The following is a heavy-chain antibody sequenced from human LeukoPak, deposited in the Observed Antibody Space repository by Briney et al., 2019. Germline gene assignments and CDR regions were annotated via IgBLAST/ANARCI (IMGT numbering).Heavy chain of an antibody. Sequence: GGSLRLSCAASGFIVSSNYMSWVRQAPGKGLEWVSLIYSGGSTYYADSVKGRFTISRDNSKNTLYLQMNSLRAEDTAVYYCARRPSGYSGYDRVYWGQGTLVTVSS. J-gene: IGHJ4*02. V-gene: IGHV3-53*01. CDR3: ARRPSGYSGYDRVY. CDR2: IYSGGST. CDR1: GFIVSSNY. D-gene: IGHD5-12*01.